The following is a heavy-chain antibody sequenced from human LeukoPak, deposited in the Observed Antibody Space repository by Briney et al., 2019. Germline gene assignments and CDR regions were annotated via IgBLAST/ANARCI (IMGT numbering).Heavy chain of an antibody. CDR3: ARDWALGYCSSTSCYTNY. CDR2: ISGSNSYI. J-gene: IGHJ4*02. Sequence: GGSLRLSCAASGFTFSSYTMHWIRQAPGKGLEWVSSISGSNSYIFYADSVKGQFTISRDNAKNSLYLQMNSLRAEDTAVYYCARDWALGYCSSTSCYTNYWGQGTLVTVSS. CDR1: GFTFSSYT. V-gene: IGHV3-21*01. D-gene: IGHD2-2*02.